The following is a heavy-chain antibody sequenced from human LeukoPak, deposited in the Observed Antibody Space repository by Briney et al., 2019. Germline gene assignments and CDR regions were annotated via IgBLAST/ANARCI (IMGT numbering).Heavy chain of an antibody. V-gene: IGHV3-30*18. CDR1: GFTFSSYG. CDR2: ISYDGSNK. J-gene: IGHJ3*02. CDR3: AKDGGYGDYGAFDI. D-gene: IGHD4-17*01. Sequence: SGGSLRLSCAASGFTFSSYGMHWVRQAPGKGLEWVAVISYDGSNKYYADPVKGRFTISRDNSKNTLYLQMNSLRAEDTAVYYCAKDGGYGDYGAFDIWGQGTMVTVSS.